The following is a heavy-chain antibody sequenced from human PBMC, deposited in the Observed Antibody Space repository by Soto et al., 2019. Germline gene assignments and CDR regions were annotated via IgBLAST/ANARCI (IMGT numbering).Heavy chain of an antibody. Sequence: QVQLPESGPGLVKPSETLSLTCTVSGDFISSHYWSWIRQPPGKGLEWIGYVYYDGKTDSSPSLKSRVTISLDTSKNQFSLSLTSVTAADTAVYYCARPKGIAPAVWYFDLWGRGTLVTVSS. V-gene: IGHV4-59*08. D-gene: IGHD2-15*01. CDR1: GDFISSHY. CDR2: VYYDGKT. CDR3: ARPKGIAPAVWYFDL. J-gene: IGHJ2*01.